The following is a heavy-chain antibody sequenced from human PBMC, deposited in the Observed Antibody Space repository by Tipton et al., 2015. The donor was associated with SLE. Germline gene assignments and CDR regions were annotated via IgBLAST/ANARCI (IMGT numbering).Heavy chain of an antibody. Sequence: TLSLTCSVSGASITSYYWSWIRQPPGKGLEWIGYIYYSGSTNYNPSLKSRVTISMDTSKNQFSLKLSSVTAADTAVYYCATQTGDLYYYYMDVWGKGTTVTVSS. D-gene: IGHD7-27*01. CDR2: IYYSGST. V-gene: IGHV4-59*12. CDR3: ATQTGDLYYYYMDV. J-gene: IGHJ6*03. CDR1: GASITSYY.